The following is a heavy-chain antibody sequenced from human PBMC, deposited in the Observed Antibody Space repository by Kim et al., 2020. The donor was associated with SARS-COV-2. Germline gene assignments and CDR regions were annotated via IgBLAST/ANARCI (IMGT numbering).Heavy chain of an antibody. D-gene: IGHD2-2*01. CDR2: INHSGST. V-gene: IGHV4-34*01. CDR3: AIIRRQYCSSTSCYDY. Sequence: SETLSLTCAVYGGSFSGYYWSWIRQPPGKGLEWIGEINHSGSTNYNPSLKSRVTISVDTSKNQFSLKLSSVTAADTAVYYCAIIRRQYCSSTSCYDYWGQGTLVTVSS. CDR1: GGSFSGYY. J-gene: IGHJ4*02.